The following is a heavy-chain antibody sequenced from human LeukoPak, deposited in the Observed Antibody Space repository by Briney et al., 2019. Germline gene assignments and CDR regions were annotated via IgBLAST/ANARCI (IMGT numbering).Heavy chain of an antibody. CDR1: GGTFSSYA. D-gene: IGHD6-13*01. V-gene: IGHV1-69*05. CDR3: ARCGYSSSWYSRAYYYMDV. CDR2: IIPIFGTA. J-gene: IGHJ6*03. Sequence: SVKVSCKASGGTFSSYAISWVRQAPGQGLEWMGGIIPIFGTANYAQKFQGRVTITTDESTSTAYMELSSLRSEDTAVYYCARCGYSSSWYSRAYYYMDVWGKGTTVTVSS.